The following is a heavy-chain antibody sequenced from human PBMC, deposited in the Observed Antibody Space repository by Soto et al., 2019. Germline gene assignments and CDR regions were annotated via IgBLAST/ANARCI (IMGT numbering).Heavy chain of an antibody. CDR1: GYSFTSYW. Sequence: RGESLKISCNGSGYSFTSYWISWVRQMPGKGLEWMGRIDPSDSYTNYSPSFQGHVTISADKSISTAYLQWSSLKASDTAMYYCARGRASYYYGSADYWGQGTQVTVSS. V-gene: IGHV5-10-1*01. J-gene: IGHJ4*02. D-gene: IGHD3-10*01. CDR3: ARGRASYYYGSADY. CDR2: IDPSDSYT.